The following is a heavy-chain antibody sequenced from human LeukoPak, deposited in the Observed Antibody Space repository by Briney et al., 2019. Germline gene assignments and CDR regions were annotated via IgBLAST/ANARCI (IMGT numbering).Heavy chain of an antibody. CDR2: IYTSGST. CDR1: GGSISSGSYY. CDR3: AGEDYFDSSGYASWRFDI. Sequence: PSETLSLTCTVSGGSISSGSYYWSWIRQPAGKGLEWIGRIYTSGSTNYNPSLKSRVTISVDTSKNQFSLKLTSVTTADTAVYYCAGEDYFDSSGYASWRFDIWGQGTMVTVSS. D-gene: IGHD3-22*01. V-gene: IGHV4-61*02. J-gene: IGHJ3*02.